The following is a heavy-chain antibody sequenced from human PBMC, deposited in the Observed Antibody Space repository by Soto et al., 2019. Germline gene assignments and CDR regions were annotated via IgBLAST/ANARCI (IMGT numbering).Heavy chain of an antibody. Sequence: SAKVSCKVSGYTLTELSMHWVRQAPGKGLEWMGGIIPIFGTANYAQKFQGRVTITADESTSTAYMELSSLRSEDTAVYYCARDVNYDFWSGSDGVYGMDVWGQGTTVTVSS. CDR1: GYTLTELS. J-gene: IGHJ6*02. V-gene: IGHV1-69*01. CDR3: ARDVNYDFWSGSDGVYGMDV. CDR2: IIPIFGTA. D-gene: IGHD3-3*01.